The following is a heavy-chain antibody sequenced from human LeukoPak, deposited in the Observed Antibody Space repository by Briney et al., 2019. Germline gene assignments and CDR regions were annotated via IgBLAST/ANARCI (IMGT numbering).Heavy chain of an antibody. CDR2: IYYSGST. D-gene: IGHD5-12*01. CDR1: GGSISSSSYY. J-gene: IGHJ4*02. Sequence: SETLSLTCTVSGGSISSSSYYWGWIRQPPGKGLEWIGSIYYSGSTNYNPSPKSRVTISVDTSKNQFSLKLSSVTAADTAVYYCARLAIGYDLLSRHFDYWGQGTLVTVSS. V-gene: IGHV4-39*07. CDR3: ARLAIGYDLLSRHFDY.